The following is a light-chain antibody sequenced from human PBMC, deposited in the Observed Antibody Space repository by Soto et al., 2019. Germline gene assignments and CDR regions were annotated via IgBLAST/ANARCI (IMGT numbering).Light chain of an antibody. CDR2: DAS. J-gene: IGKJ1*01. CDR3: QQYNSYRT. CDR1: QSISDT. V-gene: IGKV3D-15*01. Sequence: EIVMTQSPATLSVSPGGRATLSCRASQSISDTLAWYQQKPGQAPRLLIYDASNRATAIPARFSGGGSGTEFTLTISSLQPDDFATYYCQQYNSYRTFGQGTKVDI.